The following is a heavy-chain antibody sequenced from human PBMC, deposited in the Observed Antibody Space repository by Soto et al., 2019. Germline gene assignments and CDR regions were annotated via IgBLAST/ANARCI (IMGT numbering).Heavy chain of an antibody. CDR1: GGSISSYY. V-gene: IGHV4-59*01. J-gene: IGHJ3*02. CDR3: ARDPDYYDFWSGYSGGAFDI. Sequence: SETLSLTCTVSGGSISSYYWSWIRQPPGKGLEWIGYIYYSGSTNYNPSLKSRVTISVDTSKNQFSLKLSSVTAADTAVYYCARDPDYYDFWSGYSGGAFDIWGQGTMVTVSS. D-gene: IGHD3-3*01. CDR2: IYYSGST.